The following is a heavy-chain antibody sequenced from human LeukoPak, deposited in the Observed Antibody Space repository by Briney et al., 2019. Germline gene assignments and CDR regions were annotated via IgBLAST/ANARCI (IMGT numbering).Heavy chain of an antibody. D-gene: IGHD2-15*01. V-gene: IGHV3-7*01. CDR3: ATEPGIGYPFDI. Sequence: GGSLRLSCVASGITFRNYWMSWVRQAPGKGLEWVANINPDGSEKNYAHSVKGRFTISRDNAKNSVSLQVNSLTAQDTAVYYCATEPGIGYPFDIWGQGTMVTVSS. J-gene: IGHJ3*02. CDR2: INPDGSEK. CDR1: GITFRNYW.